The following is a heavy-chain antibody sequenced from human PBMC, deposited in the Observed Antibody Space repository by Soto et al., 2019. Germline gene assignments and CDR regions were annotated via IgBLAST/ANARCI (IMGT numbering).Heavy chain of an antibody. CDR2: INAGNGNT. CDR1: GYTFTSYA. J-gene: IGHJ4*02. D-gene: IGHD3-9*01. CDR3: ATLYLTGPFDFDY. V-gene: IGHV1-3*01. Sequence: ASVKVSCKASGYTFTSYAMHWVRQAPGQRLEWMGWINAGNGNTKYSQKFQGRVTITRDTSASTAYMELSSLRSEDTAVYYCATLYLTGPFDFDYWGQGTLVTVSS.